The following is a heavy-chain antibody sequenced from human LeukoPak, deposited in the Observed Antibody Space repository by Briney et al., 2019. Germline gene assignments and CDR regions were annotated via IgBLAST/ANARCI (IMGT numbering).Heavy chain of an antibody. D-gene: IGHD1-1*01. J-gene: IGHJ5*02. V-gene: IGHV1-18*01. CDR1: GYTFTNYG. CDR3: ARAPERLGWFDP. CDR2: ISAYNGKT. Sequence: GASVKVSCKASGYTFTNYGISWVRQAPGQGLEWMGWISAYNGKTNYAQKLRGRVTMTTDTSTSTAYMELRTLRSDDTAVYYCARAPERLGWFDPWGQGTLVTVSS.